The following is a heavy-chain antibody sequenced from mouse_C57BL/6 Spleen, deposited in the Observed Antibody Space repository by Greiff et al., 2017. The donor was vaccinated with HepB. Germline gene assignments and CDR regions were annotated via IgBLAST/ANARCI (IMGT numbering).Heavy chain of an antibody. D-gene: IGHD1-1*01. CDR2: IDPEDGDT. Sequence: VQLQQSGAELVRPGASDKLSCTASGFNIKDYYMHWVKQRPEQGLEWIGRIDPEDGDTEYAPKFQGKATMTADTSSNTAYLQLSSLTSEDTAVYYCTTLITTVVAHYDAMDYWGQGTSVTVSS. J-gene: IGHJ4*01. V-gene: IGHV14-1*01. CDR1: GFNIKDYY. CDR3: TTLITTVVAHYDAMDY.